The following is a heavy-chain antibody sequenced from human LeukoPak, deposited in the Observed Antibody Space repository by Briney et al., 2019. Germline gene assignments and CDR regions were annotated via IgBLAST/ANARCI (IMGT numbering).Heavy chain of an antibody. CDR2: INLNSGGT. J-gene: IGHJ5*02. CDR1: GYTFTGYY. Sequence: ASVKVSCKASGYTFTGYYMHWVRQAPGQGLEWMGWINLNSGGTNYAQKFQGRVTMTRDTSISTAYMELSRLRSDDTAVYYCARSPGRLYWFDPWGQGTLVTVSS. CDR3: ARSPGRLYWFDP. V-gene: IGHV1-2*02. D-gene: IGHD2-15*01.